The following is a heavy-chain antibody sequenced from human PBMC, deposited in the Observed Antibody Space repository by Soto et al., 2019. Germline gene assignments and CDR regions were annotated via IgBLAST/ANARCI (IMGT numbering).Heavy chain of an antibody. Sequence: QVQLQESGPGLVKPSETLSLTCSISGGSSSGYQWNWIRQPPGKGLMWIGYIYYRGRTNYNPSLKSRLTISLSTSTRQFSLRLRSVSAADTAVYYLARMGGLGESSPYLDYWRQGAVVTVSS. D-gene: IGHD3-16*01. CDR3: ARMGGLGESSPYLDY. CDR2: IYYRGRT. CDR1: GGSSSGYQ. V-gene: IGHV4-59*01. J-gene: IGHJ4*02.